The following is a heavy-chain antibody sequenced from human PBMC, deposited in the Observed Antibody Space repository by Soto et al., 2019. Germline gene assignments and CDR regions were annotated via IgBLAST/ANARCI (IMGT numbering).Heavy chain of an antibody. J-gene: IGHJ4*02. CDR3: TRDWVTTFPKYYFDY. CDR1: GFTVGDYA. D-gene: IGHD4-17*01. Sequence: GGSLRLSCTASGFTVGDYAMSWFRQAPGKGLEWVGFIRSKAYGGTTEYAASVKGRFTISRDDSKSVAYLQMNSLKTEDTAVYYCTRDWVTTFPKYYFDYWGQGTLVTVSS. V-gene: IGHV3-49*03. CDR2: IRSKAYGGTT.